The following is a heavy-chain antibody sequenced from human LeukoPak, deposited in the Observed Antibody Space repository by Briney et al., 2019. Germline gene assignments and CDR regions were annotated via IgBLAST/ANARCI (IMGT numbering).Heavy chain of an antibody. Sequence: SETLSLTCGVYGGPFSCYYWRWIRQPPGKGLEWIGEINCRGNTNYNPSLKSRVTLSADPSKNQFSLTLNSVTAADTAVYYCARRRLGYYFDYWGQGTLVTVSS. J-gene: IGHJ4*02. V-gene: IGHV4-34*01. CDR3: ARRRLGYYFDY. CDR1: GGPFSCYY. D-gene: IGHD5-24*01. CDR2: INCRGNT.